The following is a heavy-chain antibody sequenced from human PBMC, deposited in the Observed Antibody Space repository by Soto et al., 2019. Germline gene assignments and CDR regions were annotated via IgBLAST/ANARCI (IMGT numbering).Heavy chain of an antibody. CDR2: IYHSGYT. CDR3: ARDSLTGNYFDP. Sequence: QMRLQESGSGLVKPSQTLSLTCAVSGGSISSGGYAWNWIRQPPGKGLEWIGYIYHSGYTSYNPSLKHRVTISVAKSKNQFSLTLRFVTAADTAVYYCARDSLTGNYFDPWGQGTLVTVSS. D-gene: IGHD1-7*01. CDR1: GGSISSGGYA. J-gene: IGHJ5*02. V-gene: IGHV4-30-2*01.